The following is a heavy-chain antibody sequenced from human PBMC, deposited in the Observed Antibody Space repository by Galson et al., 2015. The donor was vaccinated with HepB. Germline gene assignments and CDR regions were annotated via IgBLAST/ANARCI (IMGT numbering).Heavy chain of an antibody. V-gene: IGHV3-30-3*01. CDR3: ARIFSDYSNPRSKETPRGYFDY. CDR2: ISYDGSNK. CDR1: GFTFSSYA. D-gene: IGHD4-11*01. J-gene: IGHJ4*02. Sequence: SLRLSCAASGFTFSSYAMHWVRQAPGKGLEWVAVISYDGSNKYYADSVKGRFTISRDNSKNTLYLQMNSLRAEDTAVYYCARIFSDYSNPRSKETPRGYFDYWGQGTLVTVSS.